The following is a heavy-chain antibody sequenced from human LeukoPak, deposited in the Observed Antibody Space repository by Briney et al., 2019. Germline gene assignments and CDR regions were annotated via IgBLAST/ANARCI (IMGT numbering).Heavy chain of an antibody. Sequence: SQTLSLTCTVSGGSISSGDYYWSWIRQPPGKGLEWIGYICYSGSTYYNPSLKSRVTISVDTSKNQFSLKLSSVTAADTAVYYCARDGSEYYDSSGLDPWGQGTLVTVSS. V-gene: IGHV4-30-4*01. J-gene: IGHJ5*02. CDR3: ARDGSEYYDSSGLDP. CDR1: GGSISSGDYY. CDR2: ICYSGST. D-gene: IGHD3-22*01.